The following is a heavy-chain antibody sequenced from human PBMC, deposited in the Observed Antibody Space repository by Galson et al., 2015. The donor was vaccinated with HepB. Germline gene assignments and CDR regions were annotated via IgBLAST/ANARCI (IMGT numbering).Heavy chain of an antibody. CDR3: STDADF. CDR2: IKTKADGETT. Sequence: LRLSCAGSGFKFYKVWMNWVRQAPGKGLEWVGRIKTKADGETTDYAAPVKDIFAISRDDSTKTVYLQMNSLKTEDTAIYYCSTDADFWGQGTLVTVSS. V-gene: IGHV3-15*01. J-gene: IGHJ4*02. CDR1: GFKFYKVW.